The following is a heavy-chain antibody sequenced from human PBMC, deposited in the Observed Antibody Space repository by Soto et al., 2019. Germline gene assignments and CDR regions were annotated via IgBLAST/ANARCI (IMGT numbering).Heavy chain of an antibody. CDR3: ARGDLGAVAGDFEY. D-gene: IGHD6-19*01. Sequence: EVQLVESGGGLVQPGGSLRLSCAASGFTFDDYSMHWVRQAPGRGLEWVSGISWHSGSIDYADSVKGRFTISRDNAKNFLYLEMNSLRPEDTALYYCARGDLGAVAGDFEYWGQGTLVTVSS. CDR2: ISWHSGSI. V-gene: IGHV3-9*01. J-gene: IGHJ4*02. CDR1: GFTFDDYS.